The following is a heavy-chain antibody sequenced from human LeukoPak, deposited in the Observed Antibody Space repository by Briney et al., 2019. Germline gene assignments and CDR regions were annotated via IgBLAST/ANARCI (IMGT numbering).Heavy chain of an antibody. CDR2: ISSSSSYI. J-gene: IGHJ3*02. Sequence: RGSLRLSCAASGFTFSSYSMNWVRQAPGKGLEWVSSISSSSSYIYYADSVKGRFTISRDNAKNSLYLQMNSLRAEDTAVYYCARDVSSSWADAFDIWAKGQWSPSLQ. D-gene: IGHD6-13*01. CDR3: ARDVSSSWADAFDI. V-gene: IGHV3-21*01. CDR1: GFTFSSYS.